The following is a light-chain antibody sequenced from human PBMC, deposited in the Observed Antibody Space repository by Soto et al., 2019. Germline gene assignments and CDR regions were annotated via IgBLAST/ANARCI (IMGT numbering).Light chain of an antibody. V-gene: IGLV2-8*01. J-gene: IGLJ1*01. CDR1: SSDVGGYNY. Sequence: QPALTQPPSASGSPGQSVTISCTGTSSDVGGYNYVSWYQQHPGKAPKLMIYDVSKRPSGVPDRFSGSKSGNTASLTVSGLQAEDEADYYCSSYAGTHIVFGTGTKLTVL. CDR3: SSYAGTHIV. CDR2: DVS.